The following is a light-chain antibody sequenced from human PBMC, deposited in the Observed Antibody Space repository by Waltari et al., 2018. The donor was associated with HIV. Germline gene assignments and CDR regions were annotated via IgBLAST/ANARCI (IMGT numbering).Light chain of an antibody. CDR1: SGSIASHY. V-gene: IGLV6-57*02. Sequence: NFMLTQPHSVSESPGTTVPISCTGSSGSIASHYVQWYQQRPGSAPTPLIYEDNQRPSGVPDRFSGSIDSSSNSASLTISGLKTEDEADYYCQSYDSSNVVFGGGTKLTVL. J-gene: IGLJ2*01. CDR2: EDN. CDR3: QSYDSSNVV.